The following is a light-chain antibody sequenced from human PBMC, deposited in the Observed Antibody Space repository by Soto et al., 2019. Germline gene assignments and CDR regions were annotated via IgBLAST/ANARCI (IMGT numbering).Light chain of an antibody. CDR1: QSISSW. CDR3: QQYNSYWT. J-gene: IGKJ1*01. V-gene: IGKV1-5*01. Sequence: DIQMTQSPSTQSASVGDRVTITCRASQSISSWLAWYQQKPGKAPKLLIYDASSLESGVPSRFSGSGSGTESTLTISSLQPDDFATYYCQQYNSYWTFGQGTKVEIK. CDR2: DAS.